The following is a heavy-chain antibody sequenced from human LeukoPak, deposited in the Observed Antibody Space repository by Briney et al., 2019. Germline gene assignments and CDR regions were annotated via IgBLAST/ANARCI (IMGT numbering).Heavy chain of an antibody. V-gene: IGHV1-2*02. D-gene: IGHD2-2*02. CDR3: ASSPHCSSTSCYTKYFQH. J-gene: IGHJ1*01. Sequence: GASVKVSCKASGYTFTGYYMHWVRQAPGQGLEWMGWINPNSGGTNYAQKFQGRVTMTRDTSISTAYMELSRLRSDDTAVYYCASSPHCSSTSCYTKYFQHWGQGTLVTVSS. CDR1: GYTFTGYY. CDR2: INPNSGGT.